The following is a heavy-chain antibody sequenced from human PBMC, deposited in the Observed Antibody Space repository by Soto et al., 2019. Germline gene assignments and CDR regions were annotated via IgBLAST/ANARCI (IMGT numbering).Heavy chain of an antibody. CDR3: ARLSHGSGSSFYFDY. Sequence: ASVKVSCKASGYTFTGYYMHWVRQAPGQGLEWMGWINPNSGGTNYAQKFQGWVTMTRDTSISTAYMELSRLRSDDTAVYYCARLSHGSGSSFYFDYWGQGTLVTPPQ. D-gene: IGHD3-10*01. V-gene: IGHV1-2*04. J-gene: IGHJ4*02. CDR2: INPNSGGT. CDR1: GYTFTGYY.